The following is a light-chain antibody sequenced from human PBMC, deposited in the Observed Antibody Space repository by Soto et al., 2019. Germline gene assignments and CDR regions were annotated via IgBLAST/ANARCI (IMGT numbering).Light chain of an antibody. Sequence: QSVLPQPRSVSGSPGQSVTISCTGTSSDVGGYNYVSWYQQHPGKAPKLMIYDVSKRPSGVPDRFSGSKSGNTASLTISVLQAEDEADYYCCSYAGSYTQVFGTGTKVTVL. V-gene: IGLV2-11*01. CDR1: SSDVGGYNY. CDR3: CSYAGSYTQV. CDR2: DVS. J-gene: IGLJ1*01.